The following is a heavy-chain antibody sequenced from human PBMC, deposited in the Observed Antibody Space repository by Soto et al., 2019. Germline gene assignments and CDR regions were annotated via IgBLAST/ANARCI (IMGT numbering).Heavy chain of an antibody. Sequence: GGSLRLSCAASGFTVSSNYMSWVRQAPGKGLAWVSVIYSGGSTYYADSAKGRFTISRDNSKNTLYLQMNSLRAEDTAVYYCARAVIEGYYDSSPYYFDYWGQGTLVTVSS. J-gene: IGHJ4*02. CDR3: ARAVIEGYYDSSPYYFDY. V-gene: IGHV3-53*01. CDR1: GFTVSSNY. D-gene: IGHD3-22*01. CDR2: IYSGGST.